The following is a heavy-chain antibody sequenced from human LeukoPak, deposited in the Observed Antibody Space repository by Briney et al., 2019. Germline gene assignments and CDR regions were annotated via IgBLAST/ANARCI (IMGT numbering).Heavy chain of an antibody. D-gene: IGHD6-13*01. CDR1: GFTFSSYA. CDR3: ARGGSWYIY. Sequence: PGGSLTLSCAASGFTFSSYAMIWVPHAPGKALEWVSAISGSGGSTYYADSVKGRFTISRDNSKNTLYLQMNSLRAEDTAVYYCARGGSWYIYWGQGTLVTVSS. J-gene: IGHJ4*02. CDR2: ISGSGGST. V-gene: IGHV3-23*01.